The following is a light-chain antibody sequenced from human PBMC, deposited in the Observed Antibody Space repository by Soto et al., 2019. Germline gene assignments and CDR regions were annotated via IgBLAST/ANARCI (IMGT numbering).Light chain of an antibody. CDR3: QQYYSTPPT. Sequence: DIVMTQSPDSLAVSLGERATINCESSQSVLYSSNNKNYLAWYQQKPGQPPKLLIYWASTRESGVPARFSGSGSGTDFTLTISSLQAEDVAVYYCQQYYSTPPTFGQGTRLEIK. CDR2: WAS. CDR1: QSVLYSSNNKNY. J-gene: IGKJ5*01. V-gene: IGKV4-1*01.